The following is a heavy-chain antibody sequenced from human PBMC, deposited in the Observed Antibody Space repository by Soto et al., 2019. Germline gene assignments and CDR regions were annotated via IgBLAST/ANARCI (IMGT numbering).Heavy chain of an antibody. CDR2: TYPGDSGA. D-gene: IGHD6-19*01. Sequence: PGESLKISCKGAGYSFTDYWIGWVRQMPGKGLEWMGITYPGDSGARYSPSFQGQVSISADKSVNTAYLQWGSLKASDTAMYYCARQTTGWFGMDVWGQGTTVTVSS. J-gene: IGHJ6*02. CDR3: ARQTTGWFGMDV. V-gene: IGHV5-51*01. CDR1: GYSFTDYW.